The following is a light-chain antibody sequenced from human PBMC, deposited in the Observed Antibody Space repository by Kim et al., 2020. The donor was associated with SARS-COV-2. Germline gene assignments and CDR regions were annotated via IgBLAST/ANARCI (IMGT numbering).Light chain of an antibody. J-gene: IGKJ2*01. Sequence: EMLMTQSPATLSVSPGERATLSCRASQSINSNLAWYQQRPGQAPRHLIYGASTRATGIPARFSGSGSETEFTLSISSLQSEDLAVYYCQQYNKWPYTFGQGTELE. CDR3: QQYNKWPYT. CDR1: QSINSN. CDR2: GAS. V-gene: IGKV3-15*01.